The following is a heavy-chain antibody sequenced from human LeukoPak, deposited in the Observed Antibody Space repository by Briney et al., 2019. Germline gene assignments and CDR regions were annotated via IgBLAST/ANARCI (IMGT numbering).Heavy chain of an antibody. CDR1: GFTYSSYA. J-gene: IGHJ6*04. CDR2: ISGSGGST. CDR3: AKTITAMVKCYYGMDV. Sequence: QSGGSLRLSCAASGFTYSSYAMSWVRQAPGKGLEWVSAISGSGGSTYYADSVKGRFTISRDNSKNTLYLQMNSLRAEDTAVYYCAKTITAMVKCYYGMDVWGKGTTVTVSS. V-gene: IGHV3-23*01. D-gene: IGHD5-18*01.